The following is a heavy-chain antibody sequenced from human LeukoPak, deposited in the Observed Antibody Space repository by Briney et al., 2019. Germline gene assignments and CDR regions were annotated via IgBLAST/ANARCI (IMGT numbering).Heavy chain of an antibody. J-gene: IGHJ4*02. V-gene: IGHV4-34*01. Sequence: SSETLSLTCAVYGGSFSGYYWSWIRQPPGKGLEWIGEINHSGSTNYNPSLKSRVTISVDTSKNQFSLKLSSATAADTAVYYCARRRNQLLSRVWGTNYFDYWGQGTLVTVSS. CDR3: ARRRNQLLSRVWGTNYFDY. D-gene: IGHD2-2*01. CDR2: INHSGST. CDR1: GGSFSGYY.